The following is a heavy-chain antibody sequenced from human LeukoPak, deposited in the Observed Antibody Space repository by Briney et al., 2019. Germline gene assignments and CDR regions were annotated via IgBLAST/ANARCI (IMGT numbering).Heavy chain of an antibody. CDR1: GYTFTSYY. CDR2: INPSGGST. D-gene: IGHD3-3*01. J-gene: IGHJ4*02. V-gene: IGHV1-46*01. Sequence: ASVKVSCKASGYTFTSYYMHWVRQAPGQGLEWMGIINPSGGSTSYAQKFQGRVTMTRDTSTSTAYMELSGLRSEDTAVYYCAREGTIFGSADYWGQGTLVTVSS. CDR3: AREGTIFGSADY.